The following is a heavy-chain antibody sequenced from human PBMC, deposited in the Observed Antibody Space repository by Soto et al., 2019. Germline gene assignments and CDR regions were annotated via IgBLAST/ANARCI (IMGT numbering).Heavy chain of an antibody. CDR2: IYHSGSI. Sequence: QVQLQESGPGLVKPSGTLSLTCAVSSGSISSTNWWSWVRQSPGQGLVWIGEIYHSGSINYNPSLRSRVTMSVDKSKNQFSLKLSSVTAADTAVYYCARDCSSSSCYGRAFDVWGQGTMVTVSS. CDR1: SGSISSTNW. J-gene: IGHJ3*01. V-gene: IGHV4-4*02. CDR3: ARDCSSSSCYGRAFDV. D-gene: IGHD2-2*01.